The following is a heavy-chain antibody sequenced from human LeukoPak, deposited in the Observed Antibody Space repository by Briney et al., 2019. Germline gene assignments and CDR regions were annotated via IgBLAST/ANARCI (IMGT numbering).Heavy chain of an antibody. V-gene: IGHV4-59*01. CDR2: IYHSGST. CDR1: GGSIRSYY. D-gene: IGHD3-10*01. Sequence: SETLSLTCTVPGGSIRSYYWSWIRQPPGKGLEWIGYIYHSGSTNYNPSLKSRVTISVDTSKNQFSLKVYSVTAADTAVYYCARGRGSGRTFDYWGQGTLVTVSS. J-gene: IGHJ4*02. CDR3: ARGRGSGRTFDY.